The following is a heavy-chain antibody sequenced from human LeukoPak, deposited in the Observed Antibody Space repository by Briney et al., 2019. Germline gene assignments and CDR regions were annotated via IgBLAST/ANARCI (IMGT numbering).Heavy chain of an antibody. CDR1: VFTFSNYD. J-gene: IGHJ4*02. CDR3: ARGLRNTIFGGRYY. Sequence: GGSLRLSCATSVFTFSNYDLNWVRQAPGKGLEWVSYIGSSGSTNYADSVKGRFTLSRDIAENSLYLQMSSLRAEDTAGYYCARGLRNTIFGGRYYWGQGTLVSVSS. V-gene: IGHV3-48*03. D-gene: IGHD3-3*01. CDR2: IGSSGST.